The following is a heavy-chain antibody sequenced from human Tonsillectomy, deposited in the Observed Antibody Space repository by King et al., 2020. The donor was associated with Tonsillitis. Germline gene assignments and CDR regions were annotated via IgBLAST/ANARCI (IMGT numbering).Heavy chain of an antibody. V-gene: IGHV3-23*04. CDR1: GFTFSSYA. CDR2: ISGRAGST. CDR3: AIDAPPPYNWFDP. J-gene: IGHJ5*02. Sequence: VQLVESGGGLVQPGGSLRLSCAASGFTFSSYAMSWVRQAPGKGLEWVSAISGRAGSTYYADSGKGRLTISRDNSKKTLYLQMNSLRAEDTAVYYCAIDAPPPYNWFDPWGQGTLVTVSS.